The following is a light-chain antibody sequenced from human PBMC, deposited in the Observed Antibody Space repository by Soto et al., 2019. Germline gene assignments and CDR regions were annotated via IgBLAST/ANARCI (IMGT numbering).Light chain of an antibody. Sequence: DIQMTQSPSTLSASVGDRVTITCRASQRIIRWLAWYQQKPGKAPKFLIFDVSSLESGVPSRFSGSGSGTEFTLTINNLQPDDFATYYCQQYHNYPWTFGQGTKVDIK. J-gene: IGKJ1*01. CDR1: QRIIRW. CDR3: QQYHNYPWT. V-gene: IGKV1-5*01. CDR2: DVS.